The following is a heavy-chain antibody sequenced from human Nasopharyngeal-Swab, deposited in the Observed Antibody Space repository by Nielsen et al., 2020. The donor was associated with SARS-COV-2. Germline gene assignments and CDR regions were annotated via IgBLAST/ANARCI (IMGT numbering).Heavy chain of an antibody. V-gene: IGHV3-21*01. CDR2: ISSSSSYI. J-gene: IGHJ4*02. Sequence: WIRQPPGKGLEWVSSISSSSSYIYYADSVKGRFTISRDNAKNSLYLQMNCLRAEDTAVYYCAGAQNVLRFLEWTQPFDYWGQGTLVTVSS. D-gene: IGHD3-3*01. CDR3: AGAQNVLRFLEWTQPFDY.